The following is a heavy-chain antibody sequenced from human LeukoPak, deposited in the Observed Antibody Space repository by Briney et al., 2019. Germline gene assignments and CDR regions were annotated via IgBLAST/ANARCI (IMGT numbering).Heavy chain of an antibody. CDR3: ARDYGGGNSFSAY. CDR2: IKGDGIET. Sequence: GGSLRLSCAASGFTFSGSWMHWVRQAPGKGLVWVSRIKGDGIETNYADSVKGRFTVSRDNAKNTLFLQMNSLRAEDTAVYYCARDYGGGNSFSAYWGQGTLVTVSS. D-gene: IGHD4-23*01. J-gene: IGHJ4*02. V-gene: IGHV3-74*01. CDR1: GFTFSGSW.